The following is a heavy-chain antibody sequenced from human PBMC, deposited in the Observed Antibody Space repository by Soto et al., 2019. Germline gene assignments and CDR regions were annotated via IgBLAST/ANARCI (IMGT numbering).Heavy chain of an antibody. CDR1: GFSFSYYG. D-gene: IGHD3-22*01. CDR3: AKDWRDSSAYLPDF. Sequence: QVQLVESGGGVVQPGTSLRLSCAASGFSFSYYGMHWVRQAPGKGLEWVAVMAYDGSKEFYADSVKGRFTISRDNSKNTLYLQMNSLRAEDTAVYYCAKDWRDSSAYLPDFWGQGTLLTVSS. CDR2: MAYDGSKE. V-gene: IGHV3-30*18. J-gene: IGHJ4*02.